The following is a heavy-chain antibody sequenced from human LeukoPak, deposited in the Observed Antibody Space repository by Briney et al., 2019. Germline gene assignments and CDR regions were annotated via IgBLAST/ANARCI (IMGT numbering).Heavy chain of an antibody. CDR3: ARGRGEGRGISMVRGVRAPSYNWFDP. J-gene: IGHJ5*02. CDR1: GASISSDTYF. Sequence: SETLSLTCTVSGASISSDTYFWSWIRQPAGKGLEWIGRISSTGSTYYNPSLKSRVTISVDTSKNQFSLRLSSVTAADTAVYYCARGRGEGRGISMVRGVRAPSYNWFDPWGHGTLVTVSS. V-gene: IGHV4-61*02. CDR2: ISSTGST. D-gene: IGHD3-10*01.